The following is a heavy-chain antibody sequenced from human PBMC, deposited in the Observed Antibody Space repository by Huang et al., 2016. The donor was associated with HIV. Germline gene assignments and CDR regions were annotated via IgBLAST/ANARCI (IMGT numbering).Heavy chain of an antibody. CDR3: ARWEAAADNNWFDP. V-gene: IGHV1-69*01. J-gene: IGHJ5*02. D-gene: IGHD6-13*01. CDR2: IIPIFGTP. CDR1: GGTFSSCG. Sequence: QVQLVQSGAEVKKPGSSVKVSCRASGGTFSSCGISWVRQAPGQGLEWSGRIIPIFGTPNYAHKFQGRVTITADESTSTAYMELSSLRSEDTAVYYCARWEAAADNNWFDPWGQGTLVTVSS.